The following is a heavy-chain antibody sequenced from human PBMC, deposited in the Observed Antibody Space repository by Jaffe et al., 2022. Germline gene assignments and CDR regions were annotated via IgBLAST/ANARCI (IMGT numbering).Heavy chain of an antibody. J-gene: IGHJ6*03. V-gene: IGHV3-23*01. Sequence: EVLLLESGGGLVQPGGSLRLSCAASGLTLSSYAVSWVRQAPGKGLEWVSAISGGGTYTYYSDSVKGRFTISRDNSKNTLYLQMNSLRDEDTAVYYCAKNPSGHGYSYGNYYMDFWGEGTTVTVSS. CDR1: GLTLSSYA. D-gene: IGHD5-18*01. CDR3: AKNPSGHGYSYGNYYMDF. CDR2: ISGGGTYT.